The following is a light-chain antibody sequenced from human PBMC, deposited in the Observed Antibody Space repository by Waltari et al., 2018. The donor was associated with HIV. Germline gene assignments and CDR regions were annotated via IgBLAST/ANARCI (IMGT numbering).Light chain of an antibody. CDR2: DVN. Sequence: QSALTQPRSVSGSPGQSVAISCTGTSNDVGGYASVSWYQQHPGKAPKLMIFDVNKRPSGVPDRFSGSKSGNTASLTISGLQAEDEADYSCCSYAGSNTFVFGGGTKLTVL. CDR3: CSYAGSNTFV. J-gene: IGLJ2*01. V-gene: IGLV2-11*01. CDR1: SNDVGGYAS.